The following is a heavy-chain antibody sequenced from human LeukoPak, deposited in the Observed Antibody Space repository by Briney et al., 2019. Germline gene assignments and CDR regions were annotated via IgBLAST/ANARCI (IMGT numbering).Heavy chain of an antibody. J-gene: IGHJ3*02. Sequence: GGSLRLSCAASGFTFSRYSMNWVRQAPGKGLEWVSSISSSSSYIYYADSVKGRFTISRDNAKNSLYLQMNSLRAEDTAVYYCARDHYRSGSAFDIWGQGTMVTVSS. CDR3: ARDHYRSGSAFDI. CDR2: ISSSSSYI. CDR1: GFTFSRYS. V-gene: IGHV3-21*01. D-gene: IGHD3-10*01.